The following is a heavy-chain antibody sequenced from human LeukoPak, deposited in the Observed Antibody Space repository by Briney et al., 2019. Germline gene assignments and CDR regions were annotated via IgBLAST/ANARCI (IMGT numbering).Heavy chain of an antibody. CDR2: INASNGNT. V-gene: IGHV1-18*01. J-gene: IGHJ4*02. D-gene: IGHD1-26*01. CDR3: ARGGGGVGANPFDF. Sequence: ASVKLSCKASGSTFTTYGISWVRQAPGQGLEWMGWINASNGNTHYAQKLQARVTMTTDTSTTTAYMELSSLRSDDTDVYSYARGGGGVGANPFDFWGQGTLVTVSS. CDR1: GSTFTTYG.